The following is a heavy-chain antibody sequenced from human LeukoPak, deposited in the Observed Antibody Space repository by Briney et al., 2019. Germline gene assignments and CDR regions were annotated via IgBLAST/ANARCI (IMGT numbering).Heavy chain of an antibody. CDR2: ISSSGSTI. Sequence: PGGSLRLSCAASGFTFSNAWMSWVRQAPGKGLEWVSYISSSGSTIYYADSVKGRFTISRDNAKNSLYLQMNSLRAEDTAVYYCAREAPYDYVWGSYSDWGQGTLVTVSS. V-gene: IGHV3-11*01. CDR3: AREAPYDYVWGSYSD. CDR1: GFTFSNAW. J-gene: IGHJ4*02. D-gene: IGHD3-16*01.